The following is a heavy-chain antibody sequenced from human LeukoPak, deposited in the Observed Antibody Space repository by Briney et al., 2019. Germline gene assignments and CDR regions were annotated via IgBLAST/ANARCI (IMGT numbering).Heavy chain of an antibody. J-gene: IGHJ4*02. V-gene: IGHV3-23*01. D-gene: IGHD3-22*01. Sequence: GGSLRLSCAASGFTFSSYAMSWVRQAPGKGLEWVSAISGSGGSTYYADSVKGRFTISRDNAKNSLYLQMNSLRAEDTAVYYCARDITRIVVDWEGYFEDWGQGTLVTVAS. CDR1: GFTFSSYA. CDR3: ARDITRIVVDWEGYFED. CDR2: ISGSGGST.